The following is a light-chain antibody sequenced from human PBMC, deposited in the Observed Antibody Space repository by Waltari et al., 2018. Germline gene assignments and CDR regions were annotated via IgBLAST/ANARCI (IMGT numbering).Light chain of an antibody. V-gene: IGLV1-47*01. J-gene: IGLJ2*01. CDR3: AAWDDSRSVV. Sequence: QSVLTQPPSSSVTPGQRVTISCSGSSSNIGRNYVYGYQQLPGTAPKLLIYKNNQRPSGVPDRFSGSKSGTSASLAISGLRSDDEADYYCAAWDDSRSVVFGGGTKLAVL. CDR1: SSNIGRNY. CDR2: KNN.